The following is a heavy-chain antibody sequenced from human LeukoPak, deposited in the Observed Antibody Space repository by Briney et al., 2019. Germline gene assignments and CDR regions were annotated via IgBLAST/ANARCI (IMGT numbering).Heavy chain of an antibody. CDR2: INPDSGGT. J-gene: IGHJ5*02. D-gene: IGHD3-9*01. CDR3: ARLGENGLLTGYFYP. CDR1: GYTFNDYY. V-gene: IGHV1-2*02. Sequence: ASVKVSCKASGYTFNDYYMHWVRQAPGQGLEWMGGINPDSGGTDYAQKFQGRVTMTRDTSITTTYMDLSRLRSDDTAVYYCARLGENGLLTGYFYPWGQGTLVTVSS.